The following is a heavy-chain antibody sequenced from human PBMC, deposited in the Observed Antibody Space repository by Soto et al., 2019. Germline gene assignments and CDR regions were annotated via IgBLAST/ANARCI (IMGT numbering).Heavy chain of an antibody. Sequence: ASVKVSCKASGYTFTGYYMHWVRQAPGQGLEWMGWINPNSGGTNYAQKSQGRVTMTRDTSISTAYMELSRLRSDDTAVYYCASPYSSSWYTNWYYYYGMDVWGQGTTVTVSS. D-gene: IGHD6-13*01. V-gene: IGHV1-2*02. CDR3: ASPYSSSWYTNWYYYYGMDV. J-gene: IGHJ6*02. CDR1: GYTFTGYY. CDR2: INPNSGGT.